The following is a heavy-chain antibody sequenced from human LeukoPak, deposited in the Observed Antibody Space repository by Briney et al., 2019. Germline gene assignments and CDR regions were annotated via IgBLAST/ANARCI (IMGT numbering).Heavy chain of an antibody. Sequence: PSQTLSLTCTVSGGSILVSTYCWAWLRQPPGKGLEWFATIFYTGNTHYNPSLKSRVTMSVDTVKNQFSLNLNSVTAADTAVYYCARQSSGYYYGWFDPWGQGTLVTVSS. CDR3: ARQSSGYYYGWFDP. D-gene: IGHD3-22*01. CDR2: IFYTGNT. J-gene: IGHJ5*02. CDR1: GGSILVSTYC. V-gene: IGHV4-39*01.